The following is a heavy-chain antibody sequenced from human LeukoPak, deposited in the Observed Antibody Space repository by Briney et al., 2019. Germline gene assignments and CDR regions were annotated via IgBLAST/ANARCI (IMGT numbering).Heavy chain of an antibody. J-gene: IGHJ6*03. CDR1: GFTFSSYS. D-gene: IGHD3-3*01. V-gene: IGHV3-21*01. Sequence: GGSLRLSCAASGFTFSSYSMNWVRQAPGKGLERVSSISSSSSYIYYADSVKGRFTISRDNAKNSLYLQMNSLRAEDTAVYYCAREEAYDFWSGYSYYYYYMDVWGKGTTVTVSS. CDR3: AREEAYDFWSGYSYYYYYMDV. CDR2: ISSSSSYI.